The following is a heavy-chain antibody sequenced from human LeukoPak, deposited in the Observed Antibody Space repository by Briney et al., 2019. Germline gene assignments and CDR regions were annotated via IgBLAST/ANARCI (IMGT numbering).Heavy chain of an antibody. Sequence: GGSLRLSCAASGFTFSSYAMSWVRRAPGKGREWVSAISGSGGSTYYADSVKGRFTISRDNSKNTLDLQMNSLRAEDTAVYYCAKGVTGVAGRHYFDYWGQGTLVTVSS. CDR3: AKGVTGVAGRHYFDY. CDR2: ISGSGGST. V-gene: IGHV3-23*01. CDR1: GFTFSSYA. D-gene: IGHD6-19*01. J-gene: IGHJ4*02.